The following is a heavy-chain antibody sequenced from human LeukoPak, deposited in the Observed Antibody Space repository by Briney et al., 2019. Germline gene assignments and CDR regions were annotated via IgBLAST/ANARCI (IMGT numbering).Heavy chain of an antibody. CDR2: ISGSGGSA. D-gene: IGHD6-19*01. CDR3: AKTGYSSGWYRIWDY. V-gene: IGHV3-23*01. CDR1: GFTFSSFE. J-gene: IGHJ4*02. Sequence: PGGSLRLSCAASGFTFSSFEMSWVRQAPGKGLEWASAISGSGGSAYYADSVKGRFTISRDNSRNSLSLQMNSLRAEDTALYYCAKTGYSSGWYRIWDYWGQGTLVTVSS.